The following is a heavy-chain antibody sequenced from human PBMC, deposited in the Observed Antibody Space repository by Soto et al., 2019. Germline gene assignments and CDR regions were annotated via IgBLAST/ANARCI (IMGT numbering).Heavy chain of an antibody. CDR3: ARGRSFSYDSIPPPMFDP. D-gene: IGHD3-10*01. V-gene: IGHV3-13*01. CDR1: GFTFSTFD. Sequence: DVQLVESGGGLVQPGGSLRLSCAGSGFTFSTFDIHWVRQAPGKGLEWVSGIGTLSDTFYAASVQGRFTISRQNAKNSVYLQMNSLRAGYTALYYCARGRSFSYDSIPPPMFDPWGQGTLVTVSS. J-gene: IGHJ5*02. CDR2: IGTLSDT.